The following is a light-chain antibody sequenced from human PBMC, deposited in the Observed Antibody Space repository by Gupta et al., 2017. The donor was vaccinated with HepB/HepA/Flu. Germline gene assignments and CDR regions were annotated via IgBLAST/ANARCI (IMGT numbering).Light chain of an antibody. J-gene: IGKJ1*01. V-gene: IGKV3-20*01. CDR3: QQDGNSPRT. CDR2: VAS. Sequence: GTLSLSPGERATLSCRASQNVLNNYLAWYQQKPGQAPKLLLYVASSRATGIPDRFSGSGSGTDFTLTISRLNPEDSAVYYCQQDGNSPRTFGQGTKVEIK. CDR1: QNVLNNY.